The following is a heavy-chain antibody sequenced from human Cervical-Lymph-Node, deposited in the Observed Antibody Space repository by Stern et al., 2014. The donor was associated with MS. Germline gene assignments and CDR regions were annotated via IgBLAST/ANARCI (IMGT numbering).Heavy chain of an antibody. CDR2: GSSDGTNT. Sequence: VQLVESGGGVVQPGRSLRLSCAASGFIFTNYAMHWVRQPPGEGLEWVAVGSSDGTNTDCADSVKGRFTISRDNSKNTLYLQMNSLKIEDTAIYYCASQIWGQGTMVTVSS. J-gene: IGHJ3*02. CDR3: ASQI. V-gene: IGHV3-30*01. CDR1: GFIFTNYA.